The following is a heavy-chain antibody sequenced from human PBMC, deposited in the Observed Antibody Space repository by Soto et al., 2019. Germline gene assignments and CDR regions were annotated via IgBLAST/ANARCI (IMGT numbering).Heavy chain of an antibody. D-gene: IGHD4-17*01. Sequence: SETLSLTCTVSGGSISSYYWSWIRQPPGKGLEWIGYIYYSGSTNYNPSLKSRVTISVDTSKNQFSLKLSSVTAADTAVYYCARQGRGGDYFRGDYYYYYYMDVWGKGTTVTVSS. CDR1: GGSISSYY. CDR2: IYYSGST. J-gene: IGHJ6*03. CDR3: ARQGRGGDYFRGDYYYYYYMDV. V-gene: IGHV4-59*08.